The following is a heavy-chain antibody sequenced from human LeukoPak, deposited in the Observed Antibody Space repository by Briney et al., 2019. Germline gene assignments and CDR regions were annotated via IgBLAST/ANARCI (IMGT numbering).Heavy chain of an antibody. Sequence: GASVKVSCKASGYTFTGYYMHWVRQAPGQGLEWMGWINPNSGGTNYAQKFQGRVTMTRDTSTSTVYMELSSLRSEDTAVYYCARDLGYCSGGSCYSVPYYYYYMDVWGKGTTVTISS. V-gene: IGHV1-2*02. J-gene: IGHJ6*03. D-gene: IGHD2-15*01. CDR1: GYTFTGYY. CDR3: ARDLGYCSGGSCYSVPYYYYYMDV. CDR2: INPNSGGT.